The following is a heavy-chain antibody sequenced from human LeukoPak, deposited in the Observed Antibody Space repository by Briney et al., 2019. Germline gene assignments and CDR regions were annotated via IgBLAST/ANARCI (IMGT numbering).Heavy chain of an antibody. CDR2: IIPIFGTA. CDR3: ARATRGGDQPSFDY. Sequence: SVKVSCKAPGGTFSSYAISWVRQAPGQGLEWMGRIIPIFGTANYAQRFQGRVTITTDESTSTAHMELSSLRSEDTAVYYCARATRGGDQPSFDYWGQGTLVTVSS. D-gene: IGHD2-21*02. J-gene: IGHJ4*02. V-gene: IGHV1-69*05. CDR1: GGTFSSYA.